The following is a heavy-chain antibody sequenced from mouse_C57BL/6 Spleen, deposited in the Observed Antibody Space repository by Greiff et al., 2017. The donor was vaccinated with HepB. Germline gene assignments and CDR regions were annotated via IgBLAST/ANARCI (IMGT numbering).Heavy chain of an antibody. D-gene: IGHD1-1*01. V-gene: IGHV2-2*01. Sequence: QVQLQQSGPGLVQPSQSLSITCTVSGFSLTSYGVHWVRQSPGKGLEWLGVIWSGGSTDYNAAFISRLSISKDNSKSQVFFKMNSLQADDTAIYYCATSTTVVPYYFDYWGQGTTLTVSS. J-gene: IGHJ2*01. CDR1: GFSLTSYG. CDR2: IWSGGST. CDR3: ATSTTVVPYYFDY.